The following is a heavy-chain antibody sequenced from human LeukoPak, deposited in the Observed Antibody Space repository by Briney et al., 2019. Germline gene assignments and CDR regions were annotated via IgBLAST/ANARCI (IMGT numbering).Heavy chain of an antibody. D-gene: IGHD3-10*01. Sequence: GGSLRLSCAASGFTFSSYWMSWVRQAPGKGLEWVANIKQDGREKYYVASVKGRFTISRDNAKNSLYLQMNSLRAEDTAVYYCARDTPPYGSGSSLFDYWGQGTLVTVSS. CDR3: ARDTPPYGSGSSLFDY. V-gene: IGHV3-7*01. CDR2: IKQDGREK. J-gene: IGHJ4*02. CDR1: GFTFSSYW.